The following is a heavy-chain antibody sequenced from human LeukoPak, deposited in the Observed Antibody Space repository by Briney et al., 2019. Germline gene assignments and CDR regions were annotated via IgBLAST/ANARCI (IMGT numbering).Heavy chain of an antibody. D-gene: IGHD4-17*01. V-gene: IGHV4-4*07. CDR3: ARDRPYGAYWYFDL. J-gene: IGHJ2*01. CDR1: GGSISSYY. Sequence: PSETLSLTCTVSGGSISSYYWSWIRQPAGKGLEWIGRIYTSGSTNYSPSLKSRVTMSVDTSKNQFSLKLSSVTAADTAVYYCARDRPYGAYWYFDLWGRGTLVTVSS. CDR2: IYTSGST.